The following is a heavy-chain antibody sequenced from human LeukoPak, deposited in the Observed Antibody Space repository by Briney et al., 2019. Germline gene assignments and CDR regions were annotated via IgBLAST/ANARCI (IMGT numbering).Heavy chain of an antibody. Sequence: GGSLRLSCAASGFTFSSYAMSWVRQAPGKGLEWVSAISGSGGSTYYADSVKGRFTISRDNSKNTLYLQMNSLRAEDTAVYYCAKDLVVVPAAGDYMDVWGKGTTVTVSS. CDR3: AKDLVVVPAAGDYMDV. D-gene: IGHD2-2*01. CDR2: ISGSGGST. J-gene: IGHJ6*03. V-gene: IGHV3-23*01. CDR1: GFTFSSYA.